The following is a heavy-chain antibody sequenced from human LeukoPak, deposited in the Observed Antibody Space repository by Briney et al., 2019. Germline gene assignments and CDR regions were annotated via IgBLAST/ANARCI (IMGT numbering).Heavy chain of an antibody. CDR2: IWNDGSNK. V-gene: IGHV3-33*01. D-gene: IGHD3-10*01. Sequence: GGSLRLSCAASGFTFSVYGMHWVRLAPGKGLEWVGVIWNDGSNKYYADSVKGRFTISRDNSKNTLYLQMNSLRAEDTAVYSCARASGPFDYWGQGTLVTVSS. J-gene: IGHJ4*02. CDR1: GFTFSVYG. CDR3: ARASGPFDY.